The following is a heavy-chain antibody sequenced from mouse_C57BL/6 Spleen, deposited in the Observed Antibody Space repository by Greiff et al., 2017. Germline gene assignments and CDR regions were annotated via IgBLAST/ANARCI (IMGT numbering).Heavy chain of an antibody. V-gene: IGHV1-59*01. J-gene: IGHJ2*01. CDR1: GYTFTSYW. CDR2: IDPSDSYT. CDR3: ARYYGNYGHYFDY. D-gene: IGHD2-1*01. Sequence: QVQLQQPGAELVRPGTSVKLSCKASGYTFTSYWMHWVKQRPGQGLEWIGVIDPSDSYTNYNQKFKGKATLTVDTSSSTAYMQLSSLTSEDSAVYYCARYYGNYGHYFDYWGQGTTLTVSS.